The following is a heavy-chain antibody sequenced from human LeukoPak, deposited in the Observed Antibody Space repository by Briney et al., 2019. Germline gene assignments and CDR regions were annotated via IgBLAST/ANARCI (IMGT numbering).Heavy chain of an antibody. CDR3: AKDGAGTAGIYFDY. CDR2: ISGSGGST. J-gene: IGHJ4*02. Sequence: GGSLRLSCAASGFTFTSYAMSRVRQAPGKGLEWVSAISGSGGSTYYADSVKGRFTISRDNSKNTLYLQMNSLRAEDTAVYYCAKDGAGTAGIYFDYWGQGTLVTVSS. V-gene: IGHV3-23*01. D-gene: IGHD1-1*01. CDR1: GFTFTSYA.